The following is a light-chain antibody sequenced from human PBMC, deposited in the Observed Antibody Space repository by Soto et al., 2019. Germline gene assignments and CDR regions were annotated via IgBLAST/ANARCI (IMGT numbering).Light chain of an antibody. CDR1: QAISRY. CDR3: QQYGNSPIT. J-gene: IGKJ5*01. CDR2: AAT. Sequence: QLTQSPSSLSASIGDRVIITCRATQAISRYLAWYQQKPGAAPKLLIYAATTLQSGVPSRFSGAASGTEFTLIISRLEPEDFAVYYCQQYGNSPITFGQGTRLEIK. V-gene: IGKV1-9*01.